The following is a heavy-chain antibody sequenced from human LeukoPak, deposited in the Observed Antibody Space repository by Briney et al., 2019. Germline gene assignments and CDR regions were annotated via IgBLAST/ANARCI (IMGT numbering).Heavy chain of an antibody. D-gene: IGHD4-23*01. V-gene: IGHV4-61*02. CDR1: GGSISSGSYY. J-gene: IGHJ4*02. CDR3: ARHDYGGNGGLDY. CDR2: IYTSGST. Sequence: SETLSLTCTVSGGSISSGSYYWSWIRQPAGKGLEWIGRIYTSGSTNYNPSLKSRVTITVDTSKNQFSLKLSSVTAADTAVYYCARHDYGGNGGLDYWGQGTLVTVSS.